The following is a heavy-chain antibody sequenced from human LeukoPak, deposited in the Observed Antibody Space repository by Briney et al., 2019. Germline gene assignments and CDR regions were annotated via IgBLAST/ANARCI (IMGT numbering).Heavy chain of an antibody. CDR1: GHTFTGYY. Sequence: ASVKVSCKASGHTFTGYYRHWVRQAPGQGLEWMGWINPNSGGTNHAQKFQGRVSMTRDTSISTAYMELSRLRSDDTAVYYCAQSSGWDSLKYWGQGTLVTVSS. CDR3: AQSSGWDSLKY. J-gene: IGHJ4*02. CDR2: INPNSGGT. D-gene: IGHD6-19*01. V-gene: IGHV1-2*02.